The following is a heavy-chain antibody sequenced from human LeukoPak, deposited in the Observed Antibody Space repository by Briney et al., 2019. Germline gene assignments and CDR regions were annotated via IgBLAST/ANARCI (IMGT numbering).Heavy chain of an antibody. V-gene: IGHV3-30-3*01. Sequence: PGRSLRLSCAASGFTFSSYAMHWVRQAPGKGLEWVAVISYDGSNKYYADSVKGRFTISRDNSKNTLYLQMNSLRAEDTAVYYCARDPAAMYSSGWYGVLDYWGQGTLVTVSS. D-gene: IGHD6-19*01. J-gene: IGHJ4*02. CDR1: GFTFSSYA. CDR3: ARDPAAMYSSGWYGVLDY. CDR2: ISYDGSNK.